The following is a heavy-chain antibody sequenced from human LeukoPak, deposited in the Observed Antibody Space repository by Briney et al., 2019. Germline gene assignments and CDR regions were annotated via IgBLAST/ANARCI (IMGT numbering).Heavy chain of an antibody. CDR3: ARDLAAAATWFDP. CDR2: IWYDASNR. CDR1: GFTFSSYG. J-gene: IGHJ5*02. D-gene: IGHD6-13*01. Sequence: GGSLRLSCAASGFTFSSYGMHWVRQAPGKGLEWVAVIWYDASNRYYADSVKGRFTISRDNSKNTLYLRMNSLRAEDTAVYFCARDLAAAATWFDPWGQGTLVTVSS. V-gene: IGHV3-33*01.